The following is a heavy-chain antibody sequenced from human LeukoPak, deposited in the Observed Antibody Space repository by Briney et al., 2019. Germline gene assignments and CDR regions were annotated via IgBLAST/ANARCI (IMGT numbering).Heavy chain of an antibody. CDR1: GYTFTSYG. J-gene: IGHJ6*02. V-gene: IGHV1-18*01. CDR3: AREALVWFGESYGMDV. Sequence: ASVKASCKASGYTFTSYGISWVRQAPGQGLEWMGWISAYNGNTNYAQKLQGRVTMTTDTSTSTAYMGLRSLRSDDTAVYYCAREALVWFGESYGMDVWGQGTTVTVSS. D-gene: IGHD3-10*01. CDR2: ISAYNGNT.